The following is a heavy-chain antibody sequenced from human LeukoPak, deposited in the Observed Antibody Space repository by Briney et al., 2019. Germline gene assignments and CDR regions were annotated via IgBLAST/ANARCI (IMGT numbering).Heavy chain of an antibody. CDR2: ISSSGSTI. Sequence: GGSLRLSCAASGFTFSDYYMSWIRQAPGKGLEWVSYISSSGSTIYYADSVKDRFTISRDNAKNSLYLQMNSLRAEDTAVYYCARDLPGGGSWYQSPPGIDYWGQGTLVTVSS. J-gene: IGHJ4*02. V-gene: IGHV3-11*01. CDR1: GFTFSDYY. D-gene: IGHD6-13*01. CDR3: ARDLPGGGSWYQSPPGIDY.